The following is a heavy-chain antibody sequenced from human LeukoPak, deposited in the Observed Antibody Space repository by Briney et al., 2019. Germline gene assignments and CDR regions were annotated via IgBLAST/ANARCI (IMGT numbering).Heavy chain of an antibody. Sequence: ASVKVSCKASGYTFTSYYMHWVRQAPGQGLEWMGIINPSGGSTSYAQKFQGRVTMTRDTSTSTVYMELSSLRSEDTAVYYCARAYNYYDSSGYSQGWFDPWGQGTLVTVSS. CDR1: GYTFTSYY. V-gene: IGHV1-46*01. J-gene: IGHJ5*02. CDR2: INPSGGST. D-gene: IGHD3-22*01. CDR3: ARAYNYYDSSGYSQGWFDP.